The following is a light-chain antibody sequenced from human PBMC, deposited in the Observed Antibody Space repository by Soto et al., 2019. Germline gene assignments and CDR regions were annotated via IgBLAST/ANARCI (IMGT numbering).Light chain of an antibody. J-gene: IGLJ3*02. CDR2: EVS. V-gene: IGLV2-14*01. CDR1: SSDVGAYKY. CDR3: SSYTSSGTLV. Sequence: SALTQPASVSGSPGQSITISCTGTSSDVGAYKYVSWYQQHPGRAPKVMIYEVSNRPSGVSNRFSGSKSGNTASLTITGLQAEDEADYYCSSYTSSGTLVFGGGTKLTVL.